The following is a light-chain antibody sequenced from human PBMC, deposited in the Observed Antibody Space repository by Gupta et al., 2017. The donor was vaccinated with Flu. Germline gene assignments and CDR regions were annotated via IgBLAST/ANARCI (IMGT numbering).Light chain of an antibody. Sequence: DIQMTHSPSSLPASAGDSVSITYRASHDIRYYLNWYQQKPGKAPKLLIYDASKLERGVPSRFSGSGSGTDFALAISSLQAEDVATYYCQQYDNLPLTFGGGTKVEIK. CDR1: HDIRYY. J-gene: IGKJ4*01. CDR3: QQYDNLPLT. CDR2: DAS. V-gene: IGKV1-33*01.